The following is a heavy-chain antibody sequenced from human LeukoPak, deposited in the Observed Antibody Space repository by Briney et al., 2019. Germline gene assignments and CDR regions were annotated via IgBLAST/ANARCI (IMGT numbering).Heavy chain of an antibody. V-gene: IGHV1-2*02. CDR2: INPHSGVT. Sequence: ASVKVSCKPSGYTFTDYFIHWVRQAPGQGLEWMGWINPHSGVTNYAQKFQARVTLTRDTTISTAYMELSGLRSDDTAVYFCARELIEDQNWFDRWGQGSQVTVSS. CDR1: GYTFTDYF. D-gene: IGHD3-22*01. CDR3: ARELIEDQNWFDR. J-gene: IGHJ5*02.